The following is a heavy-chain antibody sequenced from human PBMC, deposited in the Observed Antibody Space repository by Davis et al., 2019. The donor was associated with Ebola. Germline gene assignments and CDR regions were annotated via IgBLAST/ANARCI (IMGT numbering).Heavy chain of an antibody. CDR1: GGTFSSYA. Sequence: SVKVSCKASGGTFSSYAISWVRQAPGQGLEWMGGIIPIFGTANYAQKFQGRVTITADKSTSTAYMELSSLRSDDTAVYYCARHSGYLLPYGMDVWGQGTTVTVSS. CDR3: ARHSGYLLPYGMDV. CDR2: IIPIFGTA. D-gene: IGHD5-12*01. V-gene: IGHV1-69*06. J-gene: IGHJ6*02.